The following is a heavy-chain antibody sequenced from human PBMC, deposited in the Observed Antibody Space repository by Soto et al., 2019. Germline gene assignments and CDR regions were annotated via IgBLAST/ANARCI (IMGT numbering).Heavy chain of an antibody. CDR1: GYTFTSYD. V-gene: IGHV1-8*01. CDR2: MNPNSGNT. CDR3: ARTTPPDIVATTDYYYYSGMDV. D-gene: IGHD5-12*01. Sequence: QVQLVQSGAEVKKPGASVKVSCKASGYTFTSYDINWVRQATGQGLEWMGWMNPNSGNTGYAQKFQGRVTMTRNTSISTAYMELSSLRSEDTAVYYCARTTPPDIVATTDYYYYSGMDVWGQGTTVTVSS. J-gene: IGHJ6*02.